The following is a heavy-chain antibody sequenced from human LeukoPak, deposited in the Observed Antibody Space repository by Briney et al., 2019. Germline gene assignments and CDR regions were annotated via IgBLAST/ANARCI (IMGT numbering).Heavy chain of an antibody. CDR3: ARVNGWMSIDY. CDR2: ISSNGGST. V-gene: IGHV3-64*01. CDR1: GFTFSSYA. J-gene: IGHJ4*02. D-gene: IGHD6-19*01. Sequence: GGSLRLSCAASGFTFSSYAMHWVRQAPGKGLEYVSAISSNGGSTYYANSVKGRFTISRDNSKNTLYLQMGSLRAEDMAVYYCARVNGWMSIDYWGQGTLVTVSS.